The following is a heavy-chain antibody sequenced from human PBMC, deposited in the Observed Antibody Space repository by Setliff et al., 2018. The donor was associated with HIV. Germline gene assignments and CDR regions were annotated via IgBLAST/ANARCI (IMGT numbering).Heavy chain of an antibody. CDR3: ARLHGDFYFDL. D-gene: IGHD4-17*01. V-gene: IGHV4-4*02. CDR1: GGSISSSNW. J-gene: IGHJ4*02. CDR2: IYHSGST. Sequence: SETLSLTCAVSGGSISSSNWWSWVRQPPGKGLEWIGEIYHSGSTNYNPSLKRRVSISLDTSKNQFSLRLNSATAADTAVYYCARLHGDFYFDLWGQGTLVT.